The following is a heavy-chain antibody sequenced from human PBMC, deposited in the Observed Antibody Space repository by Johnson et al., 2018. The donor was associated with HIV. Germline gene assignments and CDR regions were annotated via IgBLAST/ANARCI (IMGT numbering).Heavy chain of an antibody. CDR3: AKATVPTRVLIAFDI. CDR2: ISWKSGSI. D-gene: IGHD3-9*01. V-gene: IGHV3-9*01. CDR1: GFTFDDYA. J-gene: IGHJ3*02. Sequence: VQLVESGGGLVKPGGSLRVSCAASGFTFDDYAMHWVRQAPGKGLEWVSGISWKSGSIGYADSVKGRFTISRDNAKNSLYLQMNSLRPEDTALYYCAKATVPTRVLIAFDIWGQGTMVTVSS.